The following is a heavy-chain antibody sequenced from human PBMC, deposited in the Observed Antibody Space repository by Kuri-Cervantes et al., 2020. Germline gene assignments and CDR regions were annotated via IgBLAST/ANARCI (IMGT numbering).Heavy chain of an antibody. Sequence: GESLKISCAASGFTFNYYWMTWVRQAPGKGLEWVANIKHDGSEKYYVDSVKGRFTISRDNAMNSLDLQMNSLRAEDTALYYCAKDKVVRGVIIYNWFDPWGQGTLVTVSS. CDR3: AKDKVVRGVIIYNWFDP. D-gene: IGHD3-10*01. CDR2: IKHDGSEK. CDR1: GFTFNYYW. J-gene: IGHJ5*02. V-gene: IGHV3-7*03.